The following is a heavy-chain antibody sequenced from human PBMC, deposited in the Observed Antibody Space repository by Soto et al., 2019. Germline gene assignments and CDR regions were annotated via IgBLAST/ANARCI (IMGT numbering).Heavy chain of an antibody. CDR2: ISYDGSNK. Sequence: GGSLRLSCAASGFTFSSYGMHWVRQAPGKGLEWVAVISYDGSNKYYADSVKGRFTISRDNSKNTLYLQMNSLRAEDTAVYYCAKEDGGYDPNDRYFDYWGQGTLVTVSS. CDR3: AKEDGGYDPNDRYFDY. J-gene: IGHJ4*02. V-gene: IGHV3-30*18. CDR1: GFTFSSYG. D-gene: IGHD5-12*01.